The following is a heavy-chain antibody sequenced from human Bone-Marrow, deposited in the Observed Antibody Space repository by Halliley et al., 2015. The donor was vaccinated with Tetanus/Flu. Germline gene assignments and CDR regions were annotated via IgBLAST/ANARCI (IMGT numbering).Heavy chain of an antibody. CDR2: IFHSGST. CDR3: ARVILMRASPFYYSGMDV. D-gene: IGHD3-9*01. J-gene: IGHJ6*02. V-gene: IGHV4-30-2*01. CDR1: GGSISSGAYS. Sequence: TLSLTCAVSGGSISSGAYSWSWVRQPPGKALEWIGYIFHSGSTYYNPSLQSRITMSLDTSKNHFSLNLASVTAADTAVYYCARVILMRASPFYYSGMDVWGQGTSVAVSS.